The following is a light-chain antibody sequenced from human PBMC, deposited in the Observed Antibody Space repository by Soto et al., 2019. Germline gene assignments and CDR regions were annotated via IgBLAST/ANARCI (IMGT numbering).Light chain of an antibody. CDR2: GAS. V-gene: IGKV3-20*01. CDR1: QSVSNNY. CDR3: QQYSSHST. J-gene: IGKJ1*01. Sequence: EIVMTQSPDTLAVSPGETATVSCRASQSVSNNYLAWYQQKPGQAPRLLIYGASNRATGIPDRFSGSGSGTDFSLTISSLQPDDFATYYCQQYSSHSTFGQGTKVDIK.